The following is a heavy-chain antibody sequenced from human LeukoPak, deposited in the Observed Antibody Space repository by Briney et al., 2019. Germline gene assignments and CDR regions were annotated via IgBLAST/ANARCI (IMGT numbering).Heavy chain of an antibody. CDR1: GYSISSGYY. D-gene: IGHD2-2*01. J-gene: IGHJ5*02. Sequence: SETLSLTCTVSGYSISSGYYWGWIRQPPGKGLEWIGSIYHSGSTYYNPSLKSRVTISVDTSKNQFSLKLSSVTAADTAVYYCARAYCSSTSCYEVDWFDPWGQGALVTVSS. CDR2: IYHSGST. V-gene: IGHV4-38-2*02. CDR3: ARAYCSSTSCYEVDWFDP.